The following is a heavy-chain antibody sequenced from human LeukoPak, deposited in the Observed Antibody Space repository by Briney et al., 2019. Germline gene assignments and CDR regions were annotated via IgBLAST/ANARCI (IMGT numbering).Heavy chain of an antibody. CDR1: GGSISSSSYY. Sequence: PSETLSLTCTVSGGSISSSSYYWGWIRQPPGKGLEWIGSIYYSGSTYYNPSLKSRVTISVDTSKNQFSLKLSSVTAADTAVYYCARCSLRGAGGWFDPWGQGTLVTVSS. CDR3: ARCSLRGAGGWFDP. V-gene: IGHV4-39*01. D-gene: IGHD3-10*02. CDR2: IYYSGST. J-gene: IGHJ5*02.